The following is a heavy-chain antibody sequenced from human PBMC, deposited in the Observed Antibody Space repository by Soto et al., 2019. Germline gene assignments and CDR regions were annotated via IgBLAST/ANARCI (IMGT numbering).Heavy chain of an antibody. D-gene: IGHD3-10*01. CDR2: IYYSVST. Sequence: WETLSLTLNVSGGSMSSSSYYWGWIRQPQGTGLEWIGSIYYSVSTYYNPSLKIRVTISVDTSKNQFSLKLSSVTASDTAVYYCERQSMVRGVIYSPACDPWGQGTLVTVST. CDR1: GGSMSSSSYY. J-gene: IGHJ5*02. CDR3: ERQSMVRGVIYSPACDP. V-gene: IGHV4-39*01.